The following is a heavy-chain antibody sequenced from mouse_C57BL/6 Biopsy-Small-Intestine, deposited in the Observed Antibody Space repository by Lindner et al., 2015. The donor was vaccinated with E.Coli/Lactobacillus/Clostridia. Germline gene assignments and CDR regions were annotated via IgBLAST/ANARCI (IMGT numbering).Heavy chain of an antibody. CDR1: GYTFTDYT. CDR3: ARTWGYYGNAYFDF. J-gene: IGHJ2*01. V-gene: IGHV1-22*01. Sequence: VQLQESGPEQVKPGASVKMSCKASGYTFTDYTIHWVKQSHGKSLEWIGYISPNKGGTTYNQNFKGKATLTVNKSSSTVYMELRSLTSEDSAVYYCARTWGYYGNAYFDFWGQGTTLTVSS. D-gene: IGHD1-1*01. CDR2: ISPNKGGT.